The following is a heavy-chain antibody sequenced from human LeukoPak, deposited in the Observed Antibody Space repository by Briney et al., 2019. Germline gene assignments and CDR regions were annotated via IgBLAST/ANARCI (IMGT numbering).Heavy chain of an antibody. CDR1: GFTFSSYN. V-gene: IGHV3-48*01. J-gene: IGHJ6*03. D-gene: IGHD3-3*01. CDR3: ARDEGLPGSLLRFSFYYYMDV. CDR2: ISSSSSTV. Sequence: GGSLRLSCAASGFTFSSYNMNWVRQAPGKGLEWVSYISSSSSTVYYADSVKGRFTISRDNAKNSLYLQMNSLRAEDTAVYYCARDEGLPGSLLRFSFYYYMDVWGKGTTVTVSS.